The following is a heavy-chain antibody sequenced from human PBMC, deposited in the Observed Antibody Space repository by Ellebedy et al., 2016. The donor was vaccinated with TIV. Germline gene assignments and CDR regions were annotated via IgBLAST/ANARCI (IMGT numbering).Heavy chain of an antibody. CDR1: GFTFSSYS. CDR2: ISIHSSTI. CDR3: ANEFVLGSIDY. V-gene: IGHV3-48*01. D-gene: IGHD3-16*01. Sequence: GESLKISYAASGFTFSSYSMNWVRQAPGKGLEWVSYISIHSSTIYYSDSVRGRFTISRDNSKNTLYLQMNSLRAEDTAVYYCANEFVLGSIDYWGQGTLVTVSS. J-gene: IGHJ4*02.